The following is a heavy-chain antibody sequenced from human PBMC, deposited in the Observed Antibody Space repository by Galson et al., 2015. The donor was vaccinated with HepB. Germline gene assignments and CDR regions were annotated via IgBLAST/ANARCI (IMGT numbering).Heavy chain of an antibody. CDR1: QISLSSYW. J-gene: IGHJ4*02. V-gene: IGHV3-7*03. D-gene: IGHD2-2*01. Sequence: SLRLSCAVSQISLSSYWMNWVRKAPGKGLEWVAIIKEDGSEKYYVDSVKGRFTISIDNAKKSLFLQMNSLRVEDTALYYCAGGGGYLIEYWGQGAQVTVSS. CDR2: IKEDGSEK. CDR3: AGGGGYLIEY.